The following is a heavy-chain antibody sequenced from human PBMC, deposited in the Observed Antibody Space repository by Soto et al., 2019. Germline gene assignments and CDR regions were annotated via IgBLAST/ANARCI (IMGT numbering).Heavy chain of an antibody. Sequence: QTLSLTCAISGDSVSSNSAAWNWIRQSPSRGLEWLGRTYYRSKWYNDYAVSVKNRITINPDTSKNQFSLQLNSVTPEDTAVYYCAREYSSSWFPRGRWFDPWGQGTLVTVSS. CDR2: TYYRSKWYN. V-gene: IGHV6-1*01. CDR3: AREYSSSWFPRGRWFDP. D-gene: IGHD6-13*01. J-gene: IGHJ5*02. CDR1: GDSVSSNSAA.